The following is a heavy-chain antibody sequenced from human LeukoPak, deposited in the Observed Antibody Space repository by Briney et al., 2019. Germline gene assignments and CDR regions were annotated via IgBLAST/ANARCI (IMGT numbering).Heavy chain of an antibody. CDR3: ARPHTVLYNWFDP. CDR1: GYTFTGYY. D-gene: IGHD4-11*01. J-gene: IGHJ5*02. Sequence: ASVKVSCKASGYTFTGYYMHWVRQAPGQGLEWMGRINPNSGGTNYAQKFQGWVTMTRDTSINTAYMELSRLRSDDTAVYYCARPHTVLYNWFDPWGQGTLVTVSS. V-gene: IGHV1-2*04. CDR2: INPNSGGT.